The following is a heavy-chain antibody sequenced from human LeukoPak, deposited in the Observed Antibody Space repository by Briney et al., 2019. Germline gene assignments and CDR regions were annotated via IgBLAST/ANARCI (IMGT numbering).Heavy chain of an antibody. Sequence: SVKVSCKASGGTFSSYAISWVRQAPGQGLEWMGGIIPIFGTANYAQKFQGRVTITADESTSTAYMELRRLRSEDTAVYYCASPREGPLVRGAYDILTAWGQGTLVTVSS. D-gene: IGHD3-9*01. CDR3: ASPREGPLVRGAYDILTA. V-gene: IGHV1-69*01. CDR2: IIPIFGTA. J-gene: IGHJ5*02. CDR1: GGTFSSYA.